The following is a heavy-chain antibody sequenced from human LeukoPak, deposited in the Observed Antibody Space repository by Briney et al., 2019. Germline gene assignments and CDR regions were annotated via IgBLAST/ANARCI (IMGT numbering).Heavy chain of an antibody. J-gene: IGHJ4*02. Sequence: GGSLRLSCAASGXTFSSYGMHCVRQAPGKGLEWVAFIAEDGSIEKYTDSVKGRFTISRDNSNNTLYLRMNSLRAEDTGVYYCAKDRETTSSGTFDSWGQGTLVTVSS. CDR1: GXTFSSYG. V-gene: IGHV3-30*18. CDR3: AKDRETTSSGTFDS. CDR2: IAEDGSIE. D-gene: IGHD1-1*01.